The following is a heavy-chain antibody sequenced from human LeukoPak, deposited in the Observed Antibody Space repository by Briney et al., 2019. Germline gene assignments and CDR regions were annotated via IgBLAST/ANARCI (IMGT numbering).Heavy chain of an antibody. CDR3: ARDAESYASGSYTPFDY. Sequence: SETLSLTCTVSGGSFSSGSYSWSWIRQPPGKGLEWIGYIYYSGSINYNPSLKSRVTISVDPSKNQFSLKLTSVTAADTAVYFCARDAESYASGSYTPFDYWGQGTLVTVSS. J-gene: IGHJ4*02. V-gene: IGHV4-61*01. D-gene: IGHD3-10*01. CDR2: IYYSGSI. CDR1: GGSFSSGSYS.